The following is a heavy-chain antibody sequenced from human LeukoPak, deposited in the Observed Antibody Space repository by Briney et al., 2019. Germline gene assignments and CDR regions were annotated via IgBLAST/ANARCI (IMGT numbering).Heavy chain of an antibody. Sequence: GGSLRLSCAASGFTVSSNYMSWVRQAPGKGLEWVSVVYSGGSTYYADSVKGRFTISRDNSKNTLYLQMNSLRAEDTAVYYCARVETYYYDSSVGIDYWGQGTLVTVSS. D-gene: IGHD3-22*01. CDR1: GFTVSSNY. V-gene: IGHV3-66*01. CDR2: VYSGGST. J-gene: IGHJ4*02. CDR3: ARVETYYYDSSVGIDY.